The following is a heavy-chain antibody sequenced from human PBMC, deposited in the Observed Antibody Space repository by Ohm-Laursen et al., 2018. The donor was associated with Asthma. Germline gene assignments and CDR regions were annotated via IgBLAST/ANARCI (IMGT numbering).Heavy chain of an antibody. V-gene: IGHV3-48*01. D-gene: IGHD2-15*01. Sequence: SLRLSCSASGFTFSNYNMIWVRQAPGKGLDWVSSITTGSSTIYYADSVRGRFTVSTDKVTNSLYLQINSLRAEDTAVYYCARVGSVATYDYWGQGTLVTVSS. CDR1: GFTFSNYN. CDR3: ARVGSVATYDY. CDR2: ITTGSSTI. J-gene: IGHJ4*02.